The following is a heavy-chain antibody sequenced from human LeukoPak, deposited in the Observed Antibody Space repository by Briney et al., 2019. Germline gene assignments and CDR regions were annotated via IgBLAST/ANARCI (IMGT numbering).Heavy chain of an antibody. Sequence: ASVKVSCKASGYTFTSYGISWVRQAPGQGLEWMGWISPYNGNTNYAQKLQGRVTMTTDTSTSTAYMELRSLRSDDTAVYYCARGAYYDFWSGYVWFDPWGQGTLVTVSS. V-gene: IGHV1-18*01. CDR3: ARGAYYDFWSGYVWFDP. CDR2: ISPYNGNT. J-gene: IGHJ5*02. CDR1: GYTFTSYG. D-gene: IGHD3-3*01.